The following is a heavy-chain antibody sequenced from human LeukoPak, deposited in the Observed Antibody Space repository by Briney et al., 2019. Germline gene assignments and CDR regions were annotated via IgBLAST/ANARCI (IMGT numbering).Heavy chain of an antibody. CDR3: EWYGSGSDY. J-gene: IGHJ4*02. V-gene: IGHV3-48*02. D-gene: IGHD6-19*01. Sequence: PGGSLRLSCAASGFTFSNFAMTWVRQAPGKGLEWVSSIVGSSSTYYADSVKGRFTISRDNAKNSLYLQMNSLRDEDTAVYYCEWYGSGSDYWGQGTLVTVSS. CDR2: IVGSSST. CDR1: GFTFSNFA.